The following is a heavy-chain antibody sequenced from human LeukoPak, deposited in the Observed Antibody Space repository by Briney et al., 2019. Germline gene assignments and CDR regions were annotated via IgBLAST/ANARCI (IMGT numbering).Heavy chain of an antibody. V-gene: IGHV4-59*01. CDR3: AAQHQLVNTFDF. Sequence: SETLSLTCTVSGGSIRNYYWSWIRQPPGKGLEWIGYIHYTGTTNYNPSLKSRVTLSLDTSKNQFSLKVNSVTAADAAVYYCAAQHQLVNTFDFSGQGTMITASS. D-gene: IGHD6-6*01. CDR2: IHYTGTT. J-gene: IGHJ3*01. CDR1: GGSIRNYY.